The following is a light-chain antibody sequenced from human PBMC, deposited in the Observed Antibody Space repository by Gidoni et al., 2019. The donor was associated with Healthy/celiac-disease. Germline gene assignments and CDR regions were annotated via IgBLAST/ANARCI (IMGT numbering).Light chain of an antibody. J-gene: IGKJ1*01. CDR3: QKYNSAPWT. V-gene: IGKV1-27*01. CDR2: AAS. Sequence: DIQMTQSPSSLSASVGDRVTITCRASQGISNYLAWYQQKPGKVPKLLIYAASTLQSGVPSRFSGRGSVTDFTLTLRSLQPEDVATYYCQKYNSAPWTFGQGTKVEIK. CDR1: QGISNY.